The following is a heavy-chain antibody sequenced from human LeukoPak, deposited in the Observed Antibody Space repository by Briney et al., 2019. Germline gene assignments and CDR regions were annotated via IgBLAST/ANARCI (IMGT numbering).Heavy chain of an antibody. CDR3: ARDQGDNSYGYYAIWYAFDV. Sequence: ASVKVSCKAFGGTFNNYAISWVRQAPGQGLEWMGRIVPILGIANYAQGFQGRLIITADKATSSAYMELSSLRSEDTAVYYCARDQGDNSYGYYAIWYAFDVWGQGTMVTVSS. D-gene: IGHD5-18*01. J-gene: IGHJ3*01. CDR2: IVPILGIA. V-gene: IGHV1-69*04. CDR1: GGTFNNYA.